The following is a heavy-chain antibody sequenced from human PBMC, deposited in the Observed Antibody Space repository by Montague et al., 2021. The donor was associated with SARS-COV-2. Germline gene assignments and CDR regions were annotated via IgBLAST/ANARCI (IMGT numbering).Heavy chain of an antibody. J-gene: IGHJ4*02. CDR2: TDWDDDK. V-gene: IGHV2-70*01. Sequence: PALVKPTQTLTLTCTLSGLPLSTSGLCVGWIRQPPGKALEWLALTDWDDDKYYSPSLKTRLSISKGTSKNQVVLTMANMEPVDTATYYCARIPNDSWYVSYFDYWGQGTLVTVSS. D-gene: IGHD6-13*01. CDR1: GLPLSTSGLC. CDR3: ARIPNDSWYVSYFDY.